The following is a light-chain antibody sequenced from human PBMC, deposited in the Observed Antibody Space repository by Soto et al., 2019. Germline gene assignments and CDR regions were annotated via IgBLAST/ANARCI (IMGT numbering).Light chain of an antibody. CDR3: SSYTTISTYV. V-gene: IGLV2-14*01. CDR2: DVS. Sequence: QSALTQPASVSGSPGQSITISCTGTSSDVGGYNYVSWYQQHPGKAPKLMIYDVSNRPTGVSNRFSGYKSANTASLTISGLQAEDAADYYCSSYTTISTYVFGTGTKLTVL. J-gene: IGLJ1*01. CDR1: SSDVGGYNY.